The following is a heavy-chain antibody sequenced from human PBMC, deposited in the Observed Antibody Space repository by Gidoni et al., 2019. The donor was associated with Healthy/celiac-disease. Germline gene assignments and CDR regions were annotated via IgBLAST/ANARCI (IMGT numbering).Heavy chain of an antibody. CDR3: ARGGTMVRGVRQSESPYYFDY. D-gene: IGHD3-10*01. Sequence: QVQLQESGPGLVKPSETLSLTCTVSGGSISSYYWSWIRQPPGKGLEWIGYIYYSGSTNYNPSLKSRVTISVDTSKNQFSLKLSSVTAADTAVYYCARGGTMVRGVRQSESPYYFDYWGQGTLVTVSS. V-gene: IGHV4-59*01. CDR2: IYYSGST. J-gene: IGHJ4*02. CDR1: GGSISSYY.